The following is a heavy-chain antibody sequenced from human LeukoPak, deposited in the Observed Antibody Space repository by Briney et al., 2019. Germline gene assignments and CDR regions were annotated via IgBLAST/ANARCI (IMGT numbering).Heavy chain of an antibody. V-gene: IGHV3-66*01. D-gene: IGHD6-19*01. CDR3: ARDYSSGWYPFDY. Sequence: PGGSLRLSCAASGLTVSSNYMSWGRQAPEKGLEWVSVIYSGGSAYYADSVKGRFTISRDNSKNTLYLQMNSLRAEDTAVYYCARDYSSGWYPFDYWGQGTLVTVSS. CDR2: IYSGGSA. CDR1: GLTVSSNY. J-gene: IGHJ4*02.